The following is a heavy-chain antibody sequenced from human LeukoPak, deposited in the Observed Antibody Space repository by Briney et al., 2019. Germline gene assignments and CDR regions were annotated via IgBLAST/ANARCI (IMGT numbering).Heavy chain of an antibody. J-gene: IGHJ4*02. CDR1: GYTFMSYG. D-gene: IGHD4-17*01. V-gene: IGHV1-18*01. CDR3: ARVHPYDYGDYKDFDY. Sequence: VASVKVSCKASGYTFMSYGIHWVRQAPGQGLEWMGWISAYNGNTNYAQKLQGRVTMTTDTSTSTAYMELRSLRSDDTAVYYCARVHPYDYGDYKDFDYWGQGTLVTVSS. CDR2: ISAYNGNT.